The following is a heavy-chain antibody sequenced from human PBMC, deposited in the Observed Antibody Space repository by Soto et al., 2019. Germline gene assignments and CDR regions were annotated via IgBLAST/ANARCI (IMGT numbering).Heavy chain of an antibody. CDR3: GRDLTSNANCIDP. D-gene: IGHD2-2*01. CDR2: IYYTGKT. V-gene: IGHV4-30-4*01. J-gene: IGHJ5*02. CDR1: GDYIHVGGYY. Sequence: LTCSVSGDYIHVGGYYWTWIRQRPGKGLEWMGCIYYTGKTYYNPSLESQLTMSVDRSKNQFSLRLTSVTAADTAVYFCGRDLTSNANCIDPWGQGTLVTVSS.